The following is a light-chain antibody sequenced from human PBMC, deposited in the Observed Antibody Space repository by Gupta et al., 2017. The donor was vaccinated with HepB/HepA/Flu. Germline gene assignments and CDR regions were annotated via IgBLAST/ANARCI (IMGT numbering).Light chain of an antibody. V-gene: IGLV3-1*01. Sequence: SYDLTQPPSVSVSPGQTASITCSGDKLEDKYACWYQQKPGQSPVLVIYQDSKRPSGIPERFSASNSGNTATLTISGTQAMDEADYYCQAWDSTTYVVFGGGTKLTVL. CDR3: QAWDSTTYVV. CDR1: KLEDKY. CDR2: QDS. J-gene: IGLJ2*01.